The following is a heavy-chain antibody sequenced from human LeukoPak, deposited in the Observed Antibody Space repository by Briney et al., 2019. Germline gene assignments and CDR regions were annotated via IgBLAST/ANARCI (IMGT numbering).Heavy chain of an antibody. Sequence: SETLSLTCTVSGGSMNPYYWTWLRQPAGKGLEWLGRMYHSGTTNYNSPLYNPSLSSRVTMSVDGAKNQFSLRLKSVTTADTANFCARERDHGYSYGFVLDSWGQGSLVTVSS. D-gene: IGHD5-18*01. J-gene: IGHJ4*02. CDR1: GGSMNPYY. CDR2: MYHSGTT. V-gene: IGHV4-4*07. CDR3: ARERDHGYSYGFVLDS.